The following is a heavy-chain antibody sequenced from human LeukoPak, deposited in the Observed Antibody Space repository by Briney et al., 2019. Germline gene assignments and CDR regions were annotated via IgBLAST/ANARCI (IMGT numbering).Heavy chain of an antibody. D-gene: IGHD3-10*01. J-gene: IGHJ6*02. CDR3: ARGRTYYYGSGRRRAVGMDV. V-gene: IGHV4-39*07. Sequence: SETLSLTCTVSGGSISSSSYYWGWIRQPPGKGLEWIGSIYYSGSTYYNPSLKSRVTISVDTSKNQFSLRLSSVTAADTAVYYCARGRTYYYGSGRRRAVGMDVWGQGTTVTVSS. CDR1: GGSISSSSYY. CDR2: IYYSGST.